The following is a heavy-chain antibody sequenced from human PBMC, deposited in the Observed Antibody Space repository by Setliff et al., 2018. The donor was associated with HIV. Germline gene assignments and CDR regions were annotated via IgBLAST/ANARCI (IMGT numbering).Heavy chain of an antibody. D-gene: IGHD3-10*02. V-gene: IGHV1-69*13. CDR1: GGTFSNYA. CDR2: VLPLFDKT. CDR3: ARDRPHQHYVEGYSFYYREL. J-gene: IGHJ6*03. Sequence: SVKVSCPSSGGTFSNYAFSWVRQAPAQGLEGMGGVLPLFDKTTYAQKFQGSVTRTADEDTNTVFRELSNRRADDTAVYYCARDRPHQHYVEGYSFYYRELWGKGTTVTVSS.